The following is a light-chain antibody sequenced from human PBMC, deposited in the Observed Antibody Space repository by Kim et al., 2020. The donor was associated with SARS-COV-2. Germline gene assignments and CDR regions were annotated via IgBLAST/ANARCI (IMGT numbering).Light chain of an antibody. V-gene: IGLV1-44*01. CDR1: RSNIGRRS. Sequence: GQGVSLSCSGSRSNIGRRSVNLFLQLPGTTPKLRIYNDNQLPSGVSDRFSGSRSGTSASLAISGLQSEDGADFYCATWDDSLNAYVFGTGTKVTVL. CDR2: NDN. J-gene: IGLJ1*01. CDR3: ATWDDSLNAYV.